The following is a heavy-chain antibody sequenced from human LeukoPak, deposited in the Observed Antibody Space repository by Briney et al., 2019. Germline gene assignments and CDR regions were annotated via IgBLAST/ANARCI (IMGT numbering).Heavy chain of an antibody. J-gene: IGHJ4*02. V-gene: IGHV4-39*07. Sequence: ASETLSLTCAVSGGSISSSTYYWGWIRQPPGKGLEWIGSIYYSGSTNYNPSLKSRVTISVDTSKNQFSLKLSSVTAADTAVYYCARTNQVKEAIDYWGQGTLDTVSS. CDR1: GGSISSSTYY. CDR2: IYYSGST. D-gene: IGHD1-14*01. CDR3: ARTNQVKEAIDY.